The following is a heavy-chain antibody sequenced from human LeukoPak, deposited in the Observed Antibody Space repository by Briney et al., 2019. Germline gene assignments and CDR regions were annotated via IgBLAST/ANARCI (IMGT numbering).Heavy chain of an antibody. CDR2: IYHTGST. CDR1: GGSTSSSNW. J-gene: IGHJ6*02. D-gene: IGHD3-22*01. V-gene: IGHV4-4*02. CDR3: ARSGYYYDSSGYLHYYYYGMDV. Sequence: KASETLSLTCAVSGGSTSSSNWWSWVRQPPGKGLEWTGEIYHTGSTNYNPSLRSRVTISVDKSKNQFSLKLSSVTAADTAVYYCARSGYYYDSSGYLHYYYYGMDVWGQGTTVTVSS.